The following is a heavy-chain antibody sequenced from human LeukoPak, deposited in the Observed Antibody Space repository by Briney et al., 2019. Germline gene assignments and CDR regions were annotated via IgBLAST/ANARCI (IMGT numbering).Heavy chain of an antibody. V-gene: IGHV3-21*04. Sequence: GGSLRLSCAASGFTFSSYNMNWVRQVPGKGLEWVSSISSSSNYINYADSVKGRFTISRDNAKNSLYLQMNSLRAEDTAVYYCAEAREDSSGWYWQGIFDSWGQGTLVTVSS. D-gene: IGHD6-19*01. CDR1: GFTFSSYN. CDR3: AEAREDSSGWYWQGIFDS. CDR2: ISSSSNYI. J-gene: IGHJ4*02.